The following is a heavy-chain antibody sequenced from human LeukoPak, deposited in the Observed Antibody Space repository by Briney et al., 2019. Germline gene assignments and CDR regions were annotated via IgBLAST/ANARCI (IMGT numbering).Heavy chain of an antibody. J-gene: IGHJ4*02. CDR1: GFSLTTSEVA. CDR3: AHRDGGYFDY. Sequence: ESGPTLVKPTQTLTLTCTFSGFSLTTSEVAVGWIRQPPGKALEWLALIYGASEIHYSPSLNNGLTITKDTSKNQVVLTMTNMDPVDTATYYCAHRDGGYFDYWGQGTLVTVSS. V-gene: IGHV2-5*02. CDR2: IYGASEI. D-gene: IGHD2-15*01.